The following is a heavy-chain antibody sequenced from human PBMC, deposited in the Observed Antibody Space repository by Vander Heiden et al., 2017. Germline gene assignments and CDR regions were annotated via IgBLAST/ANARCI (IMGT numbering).Heavy chain of an antibody. CDR1: GFIFSDYW. CDR3: AKDKNSMDV. Sequence: GESGGGLVQPGGSLRLSCAASGFIFSDYWMHWVRQAPGKGLVWVSGINGDGSDTKYADSVKSRFTISRDNAKNTLYLQMNSLRAEDMALYYCAKDKNSMDVWGQGTTVTASS. CDR2: INGDGSDT. V-gene: IGHV3-74*01. J-gene: IGHJ6*02.